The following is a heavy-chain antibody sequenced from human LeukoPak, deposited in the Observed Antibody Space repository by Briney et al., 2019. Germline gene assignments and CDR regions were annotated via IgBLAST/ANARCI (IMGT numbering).Heavy chain of an antibody. CDR2: ISYDGSNK. Sequence: PGGSLRLSCAASGFTFSSYGIHWVRQAPGKGLEWVAVISYDGSNKYYADSVKGRFTISRDNSKNTLYLQMNSLRAEDMAVYYCAKDSSGWYGREYYFDYWGQGTLVTVSS. V-gene: IGHV3-30*18. J-gene: IGHJ4*02. D-gene: IGHD6-19*01. CDR3: AKDSSGWYGREYYFDY. CDR1: GFTFSSYG.